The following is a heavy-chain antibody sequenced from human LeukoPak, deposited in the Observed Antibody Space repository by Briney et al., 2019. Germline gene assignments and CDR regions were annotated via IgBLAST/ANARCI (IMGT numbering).Heavy chain of an antibody. D-gene: IGHD2-15*01. CDR2: IYTSGST. CDR1: GGSISSGSYY. CDR3: ARGPCSGGSCYPRGVHYFDY. Sequence: SETLSLTCTVSGGSISSGSYYWSWIRQPAGKGLEWIGRIYTSGSTNYNPSLKSRVTISVDTSKNQFSLKLSSVTAADTAVYYCARGPCSGGSCYPRGVHYFDYWGQGTLVTVSS. J-gene: IGHJ4*02. V-gene: IGHV4-61*02.